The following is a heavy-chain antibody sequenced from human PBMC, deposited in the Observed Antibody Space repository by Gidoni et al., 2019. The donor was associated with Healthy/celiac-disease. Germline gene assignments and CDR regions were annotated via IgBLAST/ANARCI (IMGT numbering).Heavy chain of an antibody. Sequence: QVQLVQSGAEVKKPGSSVKVSCKASGGTFSSYAISWVRQAPGQGLEWMGGNIPIVGTANYAQKFQGRVTITADKSTSTAYMELSSLRSEDTAVYYCARDQFRRYGSGSYVYWGQGTLVTVSS. CDR1: GGTFSSYA. CDR3: ARDQFRRYGSGSYVY. CDR2: NIPIVGTA. D-gene: IGHD3-10*01. V-gene: IGHV1-69*06. J-gene: IGHJ4*02.